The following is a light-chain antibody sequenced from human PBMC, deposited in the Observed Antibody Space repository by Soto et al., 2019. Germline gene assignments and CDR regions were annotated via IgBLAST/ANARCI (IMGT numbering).Light chain of an antibody. CDR2: EVS. Sequence: QSALTQPASVSGSPGQSITISCTGTSSDVGGYNYVSWYQQHPGRAPQLMIFEVSNRPSGVSPRFSGSKSGNTASLTISGLQAEDEADYYCSSYTSSSTLLFGGGTKLTVL. CDR3: SSYTSSSTLL. CDR1: SSDVGGYNY. J-gene: IGLJ2*01. V-gene: IGLV2-14*01.